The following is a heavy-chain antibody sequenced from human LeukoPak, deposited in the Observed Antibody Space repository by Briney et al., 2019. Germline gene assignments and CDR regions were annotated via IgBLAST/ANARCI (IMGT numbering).Heavy chain of an antibody. D-gene: IGHD6-13*01. CDR1: GGTFSSYA. V-gene: IGHV1-69*06. Sequence: SVKVSCKASGGTFSSYAISWVRQAPGQGLEWMGGIIPIFGTANYAQKFQGRVTITADKSTSTAYMELSSLRSEDTAVYNCARGGYSAGSWYLFHYFDYWGQGTLVTVSS. CDR3: ARGGYSAGSWYLFHYFDY. J-gene: IGHJ4*02. CDR2: IIPIFGTA.